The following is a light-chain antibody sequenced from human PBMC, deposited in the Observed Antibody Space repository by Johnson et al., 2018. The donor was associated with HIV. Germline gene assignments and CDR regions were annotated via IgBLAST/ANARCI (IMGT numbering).Light chain of an antibody. CDR2: ENN. Sequence: QSVLTQPPSVSAAPGQKVTISCAGSSSNIGNNYVSWYQQLPGTAPKLLIYENNKRPSGIPDRFSGSKSGTSATLGITGLQTGDEADYYCGTWDSSLNVFGTGTTITVL. CDR1: SSNIGNNY. V-gene: IGLV1-51*02. J-gene: IGLJ1*01. CDR3: GTWDSSLNV.